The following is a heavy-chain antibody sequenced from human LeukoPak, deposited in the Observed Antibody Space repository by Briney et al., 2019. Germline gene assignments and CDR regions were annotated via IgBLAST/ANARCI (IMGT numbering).Heavy chain of an antibody. D-gene: IGHD6-19*01. CDR1: GGSISSSSYY. Sequence: SETLSLTCTVSGGSISSSSYYWGWIRQPPGKGLEWIGSIYYSGSTYYNPSLKSRVTISVDTSKNQFSLKLSSVTAADTAVYYCARDFGAVAGTYYYYYMDVWGKGTTVTVSS. CDR2: IYYSGST. V-gene: IGHV4-39*07. J-gene: IGHJ6*03. CDR3: ARDFGAVAGTYYYYYMDV.